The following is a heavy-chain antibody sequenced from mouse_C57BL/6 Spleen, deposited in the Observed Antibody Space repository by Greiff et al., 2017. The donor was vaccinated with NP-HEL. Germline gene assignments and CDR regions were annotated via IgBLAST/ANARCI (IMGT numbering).Heavy chain of an antibody. CDR3: AFITTIATRFAY. CDR2: INPNYGTT. D-gene: IGHD1-1*01. V-gene: IGHV1-39*01. J-gene: IGHJ3*01. CDR1: GYSFTDYN. Sequence: VHVKQSGPELVKPGASVKISCKASGYSFTDYNMNWVKQSNGKSLEWIGVINPNYGTTSYNQKFKGKATLTVDQSSSTAYMQLNSLTSEDSAVDYCAFITTIATRFAYWGQGTLVTVSA.